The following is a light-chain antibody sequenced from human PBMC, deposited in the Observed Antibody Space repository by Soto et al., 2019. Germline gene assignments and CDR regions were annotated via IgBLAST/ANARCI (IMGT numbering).Light chain of an antibody. V-gene: IGKV1-39*01. J-gene: IGKJ1*01. CDR2: AVS. CDR1: QSISTY. CDR3: QHSYGTPRT. Sequence: DIQMTQSPSSLSASVGDRFTITCRASQSISTYLNWYQHKPGKAPKVLIYAVSSLQSGVPSRFSGSGSGTDFTLTITSLQPEDSATYYCQHSYGTPRTFGQGTKVDIK.